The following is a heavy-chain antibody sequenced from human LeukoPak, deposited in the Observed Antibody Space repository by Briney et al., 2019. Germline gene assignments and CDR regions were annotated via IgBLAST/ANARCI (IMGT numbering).Heavy chain of an antibody. CDR1: GFTFSSYA. CDR2: ISSNGGST. D-gene: IGHD3-16*02. CDR3: ARDGRLGELSPLDY. J-gene: IGHJ4*02. Sequence: GSLRLSCAASGFTFSSYAMHWVRQAPGKGLEYVSAISSNGGSTYYANSVKGRFTISRDNSKNTLYLQMGSLRAEDMAVYYCARDGRLGELSPLDYWGQGTLVTVSS. V-gene: IGHV3-64*01.